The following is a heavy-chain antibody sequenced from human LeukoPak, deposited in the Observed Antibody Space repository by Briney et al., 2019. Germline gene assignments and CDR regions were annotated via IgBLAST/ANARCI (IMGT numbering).Heavy chain of an antibody. CDR2: LTGSASST. J-gene: IGHJ6*03. Sequence: GGSLRLSCAASGFTFSNFDMSWVRQAPGKGLEWVSSLTGSASSTYYADSVKGRFTVSRDNSKNTVYLQMNSLRAEDTAVYYCAKQVGSSWWYYYMDVWGKGTTVTVSS. V-gene: IGHV3-23*01. CDR1: GFTFSNFD. CDR3: AKQVGSSWWYYYMDV. D-gene: IGHD2-2*01.